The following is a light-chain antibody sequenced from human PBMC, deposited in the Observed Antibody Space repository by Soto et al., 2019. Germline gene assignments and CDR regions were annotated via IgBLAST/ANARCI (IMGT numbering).Light chain of an antibody. Sequence: EIVMTQSPATLSVSPGGRATLSCRASQSVSTNLAWYQHKPGQAPRLLIHGASNRATGIPDRFSGSGSGTDFTLTIGRLEPEDFAVYYCQQYLITPWTFGQGTKVDIK. CDR1: QSVSTN. V-gene: IGKV3D-15*01. CDR2: GAS. CDR3: QQYLITPWT. J-gene: IGKJ1*01.